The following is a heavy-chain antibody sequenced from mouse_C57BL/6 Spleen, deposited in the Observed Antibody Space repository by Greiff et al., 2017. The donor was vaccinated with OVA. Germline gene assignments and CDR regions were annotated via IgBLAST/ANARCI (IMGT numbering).Heavy chain of an antibody. CDR3: AREGDYYGSSYPFAY. CDR1: GYTFTNYW. Sequence: VQLQQSGAELVRPGTSVKMSCKASGYTFTNYWIGWAKQRPGHGLEWIGDIYPGGGYTNYNEKFKGKATLTADKSSSTAYMQVSSLTSEDSAIDYCAREGDYYGSSYPFAYWGQGTLVTVSA. D-gene: IGHD1-1*01. J-gene: IGHJ3*01. CDR2: IYPGGGYT. V-gene: IGHV1-63*01.